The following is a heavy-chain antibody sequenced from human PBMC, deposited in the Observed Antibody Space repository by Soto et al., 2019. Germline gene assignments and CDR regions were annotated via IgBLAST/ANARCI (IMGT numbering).Heavy chain of an antibody. CDR1: GYTFTGYY. D-gene: IGHD1-1*01. J-gene: IGHJ6*02. CDR2: INPNSGGT. V-gene: IGHV1-2*02. Sequence: ASVKVSCKASGYTFTGYYMHWVRQAPGQGLEWMGWINPNSGGTNYAQKFQGRVTMTRDTSISTAYMELSRLRSDDTAVYYCARDLGDQLEPKVYYYYCMDVWGQGTTVTVSS. CDR3: ARDLGDQLEPKVYYYYCMDV.